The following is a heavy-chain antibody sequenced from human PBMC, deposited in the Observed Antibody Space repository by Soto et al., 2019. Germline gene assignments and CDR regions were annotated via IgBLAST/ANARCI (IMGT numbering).Heavy chain of an antibody. CDR1: GGSISSGGYY. D-gene: IGHD4-17*01. J-gene: IGHJ4*02. CDR2: IYYSGST. Sequence: SETLSLTCTVSGGSISSGGYYWSWIRQHPGKGLEWIGYIYYSGSTYYNPSLKSRVTISVDTSKNQFSLKLSSVTAADTAVYYCARGPDYGGNEWGIDYWGQGTLVTVSS. CDR3: ARGPDYGGNEWGIDY. V-gene: IGHV4-31*03.